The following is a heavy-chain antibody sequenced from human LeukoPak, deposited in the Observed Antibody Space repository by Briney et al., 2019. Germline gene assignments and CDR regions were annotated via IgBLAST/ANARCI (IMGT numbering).Heavy chain of an antibody. Sequence: SVKVSCKASGGTFSSYAISWVRQAPGQGLEWMGGIIPIFGTANYAQKFQGRVTITADKSTSTAYMELSSLRSEDTAVYYCARFSSSSSHWFDPWGQGTLVTVSS. D-gene: IGHD6-6*01. CDR2: IIPIFGTA. J-gene: IGHJ5*02. V-gene: IGHV1-69*06. CDR1: GGTFSSYA. CDR3: ARFSSSSSHWFDP.